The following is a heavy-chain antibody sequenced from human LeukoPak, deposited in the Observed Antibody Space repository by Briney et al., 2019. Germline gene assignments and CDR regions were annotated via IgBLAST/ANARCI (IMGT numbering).Heavy chain of an antibody. Sequence: GGSLRLSCAASGFTFSSYAMSWVRQAPGKGLEWVSAISGGGGSAYYADSVKGRFTISRDNSKNTLYLQTNSLRAEDTAVYYCARETCSSTSCSTDYWGQGTLVTVSS. J-gene: IGHJ4*02. V-gene: IGHV3-23*01. D-gene: IGHD2-2*01. CDR3: ARETCSSTSCSTDY. CDR1: GFTFSSYA. CDR2: ISGGGGSA.